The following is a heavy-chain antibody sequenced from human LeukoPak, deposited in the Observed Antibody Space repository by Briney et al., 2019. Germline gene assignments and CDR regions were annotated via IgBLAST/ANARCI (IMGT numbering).Heavy chain of an antibody. V-gene: IGHV3-23*01. Sequence: GGSLRLSCAASGFTFGTYTMSWVRQAPGTGLEWVSTIIGTAQTLYAASVKGRFTISRDNSKNTLYLQMNSLRAEDTAVYYCAKLPREYCSSTSCPNWFDPWGQGTLVTVSS. CDR2: IIGTAQT. D-gene: IGHD2-2*01. CDR3: AKLPREYCSSTSCPNWFDP. CDR1: GFTFGTYT. J-gene: IGHJ5*02.